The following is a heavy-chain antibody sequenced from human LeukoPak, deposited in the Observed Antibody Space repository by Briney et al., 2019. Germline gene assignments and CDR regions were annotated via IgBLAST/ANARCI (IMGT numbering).Heavy chain of an antibody. CDR3: ARDDDTSGHCSHFLY. V-gene: IGHV3-30-3*01. J-gene: IGHJ4*02. CDR2: VSYDGSNK. D-gene: IGHD3-22*01. CDR1: GFTFRSYA. Sequence: GGSLRLSCAASGFTFRSYAMHWVRQPPGKGLEGVAFVSYDGSNKYYADSVMGRFTISRDNSKNTLYLQMDGLGAEDTAVYYCARDDDTSGHCSHFLYWGQGTLVTVSS.